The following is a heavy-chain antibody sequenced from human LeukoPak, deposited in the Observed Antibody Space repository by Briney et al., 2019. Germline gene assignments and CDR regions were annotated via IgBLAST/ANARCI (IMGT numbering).Heavy chain of an antibody. Sequence: PGGSLRLSCAASGFTFRSYAMSWVRQAPGKGLEWVSAISGSGDTTYYADSVKGRLTISRDNSKNTLYLQMNSLRPEDTAVYYCAKVGARGCSSSTCFIYWGQGTLVTVSS. CDR1: GFTFRSYA. D-gene: IGHD2-2*01. CDR2: ISGSGDTT. J-gene: IGHJ4*02. CDR3: AKVGARGCSSSTCFIY. V-gene: IGHV3-23*01.